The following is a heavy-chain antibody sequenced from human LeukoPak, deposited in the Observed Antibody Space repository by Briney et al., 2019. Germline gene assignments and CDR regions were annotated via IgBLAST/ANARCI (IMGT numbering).Heavy chain of an antibody. CDR2: INHSGYT. CDR3: TRMTTGHDY. Sequence: SETLSLTCAVSGVSFNDYYWNWVRQTPGKGLEWIGEINHSGYTNDSPSLKSRVTLSIDTSRKQFSLNLRSVTVADTGIYYCTRMTTGHDYWGQGTLVTDSS. CDR1: GVSFNDYY. D-gene: IGHD4-17*01. V-gene: IGHV4-34*01. J-gene: IGHJ4*02.